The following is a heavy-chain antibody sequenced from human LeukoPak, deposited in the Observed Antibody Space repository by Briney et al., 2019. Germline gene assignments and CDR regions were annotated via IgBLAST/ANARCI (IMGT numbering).Heavy chain of an antibody. CDR2: ISSSGSTI. V-gene: IGHV3-11*01. J-gene: IGHJ4*02. Sequence: PGGSLRLSCAASGFTFSDYYMSWIRQAPGKGLEWVSYISSSGSTIYYADSVKGRFTISRDNSKNTLYLQMNSLRAEDTAVYYCANRDGYNKGYYFDYWGQGTLVTVSS. CDR1: GFTFSDYY. CDR3: ANRDGYNKGYYFDY. D-gene: IGHD5-12*01.